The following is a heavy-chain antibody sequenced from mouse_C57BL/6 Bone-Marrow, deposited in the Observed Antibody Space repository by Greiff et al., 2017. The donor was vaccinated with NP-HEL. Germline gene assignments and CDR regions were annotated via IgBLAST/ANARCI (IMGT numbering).Heavy chain of an antibody. CDR1: GYTFTSYW. CDR3: ARRGDGYSSDY. J-gene: IGHJ2*01. D-gene: IGHD2-3*01. V-gene: IGHV1-59*01. Sequence: QVQLQQPGAELVRPGPSVKLSCKASGYTFTSYWMHWVKQRPGQGLEWIGVIDPSDSYTNYNQKFKGKATLTVDTSSSTAYMQLSSLTSEDSAVYYCARRGDGYSSDYWGQGTTLTVSS. CDR2: IDPSDSYT.